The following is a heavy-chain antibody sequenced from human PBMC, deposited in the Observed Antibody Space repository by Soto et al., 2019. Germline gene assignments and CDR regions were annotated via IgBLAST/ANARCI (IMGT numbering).Heavy chain of an antibody. D-gene: IGHD1-26*01. V-gene: IGHV1-46*03. Sequence: QVRLVQSGAEVKKPGASVKVACKASGYAFTTYYIHWVRQAPGQGLEWMGIMNPGDGSTSYAQKFQGRVTMTSDTSTRTVYMEMSSLRSEDTAVYYCARSIVTTRPLDYWGQGTLVTVSS. CDR2: MNPGDGST. CDR1: GYAFTTYY. CDR3: ARSIVTTRPLDY. J-gene: IGHJ4*02.